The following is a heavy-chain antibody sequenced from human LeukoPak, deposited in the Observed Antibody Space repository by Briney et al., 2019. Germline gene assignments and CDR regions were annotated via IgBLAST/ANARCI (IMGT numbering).Heavy chain of an antibody. CDR1: GGSISSGDYY. D-gene: IGHD6-19*01. CDR2: NYYSGST. CDR3: ARGQWLVLDY. V-gene: IGHV4-30-4*01. Sequence: SETLSLTCTVSGGSISSGDYYWSWIRQPPGKGLEWIGYNYYSGSTYYNPSLKSRVTISVDTSKNQFSLKLSSVTAADTAVYYCARGQWLVLDYWGQGTLVTVSS. J-gene: IGHJ4*02.